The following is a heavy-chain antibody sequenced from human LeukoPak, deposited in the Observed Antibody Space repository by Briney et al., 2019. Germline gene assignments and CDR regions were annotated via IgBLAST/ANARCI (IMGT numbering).Heavy chain of an antibody. D-gene: IGHD3-3*01. CDR2: INPSGGST. CDR3: ARDGVVYDFWSGYSYGMDV. CDR1: GYTFTSYY. Sequence: ASVTVSCKASGYTFTSYYMHWVRQAPGQGLEWMGIINPSGGSTSYAQKFQGRVTMTRDTSTSTVYMELSSLRSEDTAVYYCARDGVVYDFWSGYSYGMDVWGQGTTVTVSS. J-gene: IGHJ6*02. V-gene: IGHV1-46*01.